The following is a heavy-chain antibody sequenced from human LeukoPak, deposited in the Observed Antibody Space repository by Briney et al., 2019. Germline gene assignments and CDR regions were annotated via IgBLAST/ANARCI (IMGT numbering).Heavy chain of an antibody. CDR3: AVQGLRSDAFDI. J-gene: IGHJ3*02. D-gene: IGHD4-17*01. V-gene: IGHV3-64*01. CDR2: ISSNGGST. CDR1: GFTFSSYA. Sequence: PGGSLRLSCAASGFTFSSYAMHWVRQAPGKGLEYVSAISSNGGSTYYANSVKGRFTISRDNSKNTLYLQMGSLRAEDMAVYYCAVQGLRSDAFDIWGQGTMVTVSS.